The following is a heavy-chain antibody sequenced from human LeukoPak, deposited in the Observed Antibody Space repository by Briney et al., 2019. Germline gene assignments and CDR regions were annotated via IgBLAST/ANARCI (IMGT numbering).Heavy chain of an antibody. D-gene: IGHD3-16*02. J-gene: IGHJ4*02. Sequence: GGSLRLSCAASGFAFNNYVMTWVRQAPGKGLEWVSGISGNGGSTYYADSVKGRFTISRDNSKNTLYLQMNSLRADDTAVYYCAKDALISFRGAWSQSDYWGQGTLVTVSS. V-gene: IGHV3-23*01. CDR3: AKDALISFRGAWSQSDY. CDR1: GFAFNNYV. CDR2: ISGNGGST.